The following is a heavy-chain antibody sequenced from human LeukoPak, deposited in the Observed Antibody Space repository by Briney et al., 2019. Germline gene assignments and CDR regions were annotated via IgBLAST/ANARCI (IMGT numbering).Heavy chain of an antibody. Sequence: SETLSLTCTVSGGSFTSGGYYWSWIRQPPGKGLEWIGYIYYSGSTYYNPSLKSRVTISVDTSKNQFSLKLSSVTAADTAVYYCARAGYNWNDVRFDPWGQGTLVTVSS. J-gene: IGHJ5*02. CDR1: GGSFTSGGYY. D-gene: IGHD1-1*01. CDR2: IYYSGST. CDR3: ARAGYNWNDVRFDP. V-gene: IGHV4-30-4*01.